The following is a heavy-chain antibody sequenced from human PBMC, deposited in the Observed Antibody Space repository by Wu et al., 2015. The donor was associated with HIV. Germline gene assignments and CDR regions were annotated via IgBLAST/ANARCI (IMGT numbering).Heavy chain of an antibody. CDR2: INPGGTT. CDR1: GYTFANFY. J-gene: IGHJ3*01. V-gene: IGHV1-46*01. CDR3: ARPLLNLRRVAFDL. D-gene: IGHD2-8*02. Sequence: QVRLAQSGAEVKVPGASVKLSCKTSGYTFANFYIHWVKQTPGRGLQWMGLINPGGTTNYAPSFQGRLALTRDTSTNTVYMDLSGLTYDDTAVYYCARPLLNLRRVAFDLWGQGTMVTVSS.